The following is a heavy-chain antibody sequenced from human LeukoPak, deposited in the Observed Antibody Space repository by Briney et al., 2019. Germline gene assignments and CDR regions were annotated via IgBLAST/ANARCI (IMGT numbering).Heavy chain of an antibody. D-gene: IGHD6-13*01. CDR1: GFAFSNYG. Sequence: GGSLRLSCAASGFAFSNYGMNWVRQAPGKGLEWVAVISYDGSTEYYADSVKGRFTISRDNSKNTLYLQMNSLRPEDTAVYYCAREGRGSSWYVYDYWGQGTLVTVSS. CDR2: ISYDGSTE. V-gene: IGHV3-30*03. J-gene: IGHJ4*02. CDR3: AREGRGSSWYVYDY.